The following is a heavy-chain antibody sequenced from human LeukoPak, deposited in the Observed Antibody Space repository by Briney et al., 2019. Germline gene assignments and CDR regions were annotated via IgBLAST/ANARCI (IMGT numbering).Heavy chain of an antibody. CDR1: GFTFSSYS. V-gene: IGHV3-21*01. D-gene: IGHD3-10*01. Sequence: PGGSLRLSCAASGFTFSSYSMNWVRQAPGKGLEWVSSISTSSSYIYYADSVKGRFTISRDNAKKSLYVQMNSLRAEDTAVYYCARASYYGSGSYCDYWGQGTLVTVSS. CDR3: ARASYYGSGSYCDY. J-gene: IGHJ4*02. CDR2: ISTSSSYI.